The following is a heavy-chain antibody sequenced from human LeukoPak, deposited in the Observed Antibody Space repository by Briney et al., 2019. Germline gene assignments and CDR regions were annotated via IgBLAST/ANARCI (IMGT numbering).Heavy chain of an antibody. CDR1: GFIFDDYG. CDR3: ARDLKRLAAVQPPEFDY. D-gene: IGHD6-13*01. V-gene: IGHV3-20*04. J-gene: IGHJ4*02. Sequence: GGSLRLSCAASGFIFDDYGMSWVRQAPGKGLEWVSGISWNGGSTGYGDSVEGRFTISRDNAENSLYLQMNGLRGEDTALYYCARDLKRLAAVQPPEFDYRGQGTLVTVSS. CDR2: ISWNGGST.